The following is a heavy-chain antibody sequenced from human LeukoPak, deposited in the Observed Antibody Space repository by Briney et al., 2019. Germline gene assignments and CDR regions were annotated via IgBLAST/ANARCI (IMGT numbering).Heavy chain of an antibody. J-gene: IGHJ4*02. CDR1: GGTFSSYA. Sequence: SVKVSCKASGGTFSSYAISWVRQAPGQGLEWMGRIIPILGIANYAQKFQGRVTITADKSTSTAYMELSSLRSEDTAVYYCAGDGSGSYYNQIDYWGQGTLVTVSS. CDR3: AGDGSGSYYNQIDY. V-gene: IGHV1-69*04. CDR2: IIPILGIA. D-gene: IGHD3-10*01.